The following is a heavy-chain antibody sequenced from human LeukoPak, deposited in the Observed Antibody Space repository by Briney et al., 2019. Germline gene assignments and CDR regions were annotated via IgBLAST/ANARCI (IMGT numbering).Heavy chain of an antibody. D-gene: IGHD2-2*01. CDR3: ARGVKYQLLLGDNWFDP. CDR1: GYTFTSYY. Sequence: ASVKVSCKASGYTFTSYYMRWVRQAPGQGLEWMGIINPSGGSTSYAQKFQGRVTMTRDTSTSTVYMELSSLRSEDTAVYYCARGVKYQLLLGDNWFDPWGQGTLVTVSS. V-gene: IGHV1-46*01. CDR2: INPSGGST. J-gene: IGHJ5*02.